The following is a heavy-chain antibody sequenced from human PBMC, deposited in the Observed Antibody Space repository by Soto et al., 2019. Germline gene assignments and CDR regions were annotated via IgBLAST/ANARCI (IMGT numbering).Heavy chain of an antibody. J-gene: IGHJ3*01. V-gene: IGHV3-23*01. CDR1: GSTFSGFP. Sequence: GGSLKPPFAASGSTFSGFPINWAPKAPGKGLEWVSTVSPGGDVSHYTDSVKGRFTISRDNSRRTLHLQMDSLRAEDAAVYFCVRRAITATTNWGAFDVWGQGTVVTVSS. CDR3: VRRAITATTNWGAFDV. D-gene: IGHD1-20*01. CDR2: VSPGGDVS.